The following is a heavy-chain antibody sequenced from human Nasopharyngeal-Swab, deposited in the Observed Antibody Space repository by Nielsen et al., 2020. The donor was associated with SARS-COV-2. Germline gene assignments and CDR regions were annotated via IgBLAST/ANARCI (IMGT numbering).Heavy chain of an antibody. V-gene: IGHV3-43*02. J-gene: IGHJ6*02. CDR3: ALMAELSIVGAYYGMDV. CDR1: GFTFDDYA. CDR2: ISGDGGST. D-gene: IGHD1-26*01. Sequence: GASLRLSCAASGFTFDDYAMHWVRQAPGKGLEWVSLISGDGGSTYYADSVKGRFTISRDNSKNSLYLQMNSLRTEDTALYYCALMAELSIVGAYYGMDVWGQGTTVTVSS.